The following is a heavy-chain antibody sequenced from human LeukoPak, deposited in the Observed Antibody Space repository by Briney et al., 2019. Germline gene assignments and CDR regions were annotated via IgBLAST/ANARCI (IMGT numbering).Heavy chain of an antibody. V-gene: IGHV3-23*01. J-gene: IGHJ4*02. Sequence: GSLRLSCAASGFTFSNDAMNWVRQAPGKGLEWVSGISGSGGSTYYAGSVKGRFTISRDNSKNTVYLQMNSLRAEDTAVYYCAKKIPDLDFWGQGTLVTVSP. CDR2: ISGSGGST. CDR3: AKKIPDLDF. D-gene: IGHD1-14*01. CDR1: GFTFSNDA.